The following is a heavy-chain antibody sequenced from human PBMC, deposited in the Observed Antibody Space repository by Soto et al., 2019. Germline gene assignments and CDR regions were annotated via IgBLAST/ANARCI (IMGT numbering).Heavy chain of an antibody. V-gene: IGHV1-46*01. J-gene: IGHJ4*02. Sequence: ASVKDSCKASGYTLTGDYMHWVRQAPGQGLEWMGYINPSGGGTTYAQKFQGRLTMTRDTSTSTVYMELSSLTSEDTAVYYCARVTEWLVPYFLDYWGQGTLVTVSS. CDR2: INPSGGGT. CDR1: GYTLTGDY. D-gene: IGHD6-19*01. CDR3: ARVTEWLVPYFLDY.